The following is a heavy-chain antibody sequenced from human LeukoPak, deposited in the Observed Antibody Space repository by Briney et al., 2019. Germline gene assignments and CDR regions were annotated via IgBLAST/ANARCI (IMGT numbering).Heavy chain of an antibody. V-gene: IGHV3-20*04. CDR3: ARVQYDTSGYHGALDI. CDR2: INWNGVNT. CDR1: GFFFDEYA. D-gene: IGHD3-22*01. Sequence: GGSLRLSCAASGFFFDEYAMNWVRQAPGEGPEWVSGINWNGVNTGYADCVKGRFTISRDNAKNSLHLQMSSLRAEDTALYYCARVQYDTSGYHGALDIWGRGTMVTVSS. J-gene: IGHJ3*02.